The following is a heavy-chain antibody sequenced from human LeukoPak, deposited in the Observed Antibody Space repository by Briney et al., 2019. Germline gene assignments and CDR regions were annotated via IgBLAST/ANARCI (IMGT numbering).Heavy chain of an antibody. CDR2: IDMSGST. J-gene: IGHJ4*02. CDR1: SGSISSYY. V-gene: IGHV4-59*08. Sequence: SETLSLTCTVSSGSISSYYWSWIRQPAGKGLEWIGHIDMSGSTNYNPSLKSRVTISVDTSKNQFSLKLSSVTAADTAVYYCARQWDGYLYYFDYWGQGILVTVSS. CDR3: ARQWDGYLYYFDY. D-gene: IGHD5-24*01.